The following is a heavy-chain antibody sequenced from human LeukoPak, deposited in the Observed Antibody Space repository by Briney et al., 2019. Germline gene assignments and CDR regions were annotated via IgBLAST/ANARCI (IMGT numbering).Heavy chain of an antibody. CDR3: ATDLNR. Sequence: GASVKVSCKASGYTFTSYDINWVQQAPGKGLEWMGLVDPEDGETIYAEKFQGRVTITADTSTDTAYMELSSLRSEDTAVYYCATDLNRWGQGTLVTVSS. V-gene: IGHV1-69-2*01. CDR2: VDPEDGET. J-gene: IGHJ4*02. CDR1: GYTFTSYD.